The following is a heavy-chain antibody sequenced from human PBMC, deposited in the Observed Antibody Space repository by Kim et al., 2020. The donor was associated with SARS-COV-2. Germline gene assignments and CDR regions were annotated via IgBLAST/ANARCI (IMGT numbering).Heavy chain of an antibody. J-gene: IGHJ5*02. CDR1: GGSISSSSSY. V-gene: IGHV4-39*07. CDR2: NYYSGST. D-gene: IGHD3-9*01. Sequence: SETLSLTCTVSGGSISSSSSYWGWNRQPPGQGLEWIGSNYYSGSTYYNPYIKSRVTISVDTSKNQFSLKLSTVTAADTAVYYCARVSPTPTYYDILTGPVEPWGPRTLVSVSS. CDR3: ARVSPTPTYYDILTGPVEP.